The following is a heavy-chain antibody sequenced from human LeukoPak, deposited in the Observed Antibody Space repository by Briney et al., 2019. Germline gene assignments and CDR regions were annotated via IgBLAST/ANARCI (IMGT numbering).Heavy chain of an antibody. D-gene: IGHD1-26*01. V-gene: IGHV3-30*02. CDR1: GFSFSDYG. Sequence: GGSLRLSCAASGFSFSDYGMHWVRQTPGKGLEWVTFIQFDESDKFYADSVKGRFIISRDNSKSTLYLQMESLRLDDTAVYYCANESKGSEPSFDLWGQGTMVTVSS. CDR3: ANESKGSEPSFDL. J-gene: IGHJ3*01. CDR2: IQFDESDK.